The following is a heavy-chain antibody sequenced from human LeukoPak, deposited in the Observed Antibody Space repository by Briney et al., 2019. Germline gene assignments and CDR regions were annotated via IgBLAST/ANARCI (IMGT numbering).Heavy chain of an antibody. CDR2: FDPEDGET. J-gene: IGHJ3*02. V-gene: IGHV1-24*01. Sequence: ASVKVSCKVSGYALTGLSMHWVRQAPGKGLEWMGGFDPEDGETIYAQKFQGRVTMTEDTSTDTAYMELSSLRSEDTAVYYCATTHGMTTVARLRHRGAFDIWGQGTMVTVSS. CDR3: ATTHGMTTVARLRHRGAFDI. CDR1: GYALTGLS. D-gene: IGHD4-17*01.